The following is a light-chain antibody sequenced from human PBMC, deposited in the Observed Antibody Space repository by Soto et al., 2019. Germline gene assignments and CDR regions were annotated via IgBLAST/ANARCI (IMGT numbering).Light chain of an antibody. CDR3: QQYDNLPLT. Sequence: EIVMTQSPATLSVSPGERATLSCRASQSVSSNLAWYQQKPGQAPRLLIYGASTRATGIPARFSGSGSGTDFTLTISSLEPEDFAVYYCQQYDNLPLTFGGGTKVDIK. CDR1: QSVSSN. CDR2: GAS. V-gene: IGKV3-15*01. J-gene: IGKJ4*01.